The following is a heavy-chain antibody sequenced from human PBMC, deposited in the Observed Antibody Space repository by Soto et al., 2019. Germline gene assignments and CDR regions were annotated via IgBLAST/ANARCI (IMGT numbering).Heavy chain of an antibody. CDR3: ARDRITLANDAFDF. V-gene: IGHV4-4*07. D-gene: IGHD3-10*01. Sequence: PSETLSLTCTVSGGSISSYYWSWIRQPAGKGLEWIGRIYTSGSTNYNPSLKSRVTMSVDTSKNQFSLNLSSVTAAADTAVYYCARDRITLANDAFDFWGRGILVTVSS. J-gene: IGHJ4*02. CDR2: IYTSGST. CDR1: GGSISSYY.